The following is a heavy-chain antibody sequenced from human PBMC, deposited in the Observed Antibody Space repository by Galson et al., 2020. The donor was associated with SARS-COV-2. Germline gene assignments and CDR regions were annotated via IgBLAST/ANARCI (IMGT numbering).Heavy chain of an antibody. CDR3: ARGWGNYGGKRSGDGFDP. V-gene: IGHV4-39*01. D-gene: IGHD4-17*01. J-gene: IGHJ5*02. CDR1: GHSISSSSYY. CDR2: IHYSGST. Sequence: LETLSLTCTVSGHSISSSSYYWGWIRQPPGKGLEWIGSIHYSGSTYYNPSLKSRVTISVDTSKNQVSLKLSTVTAADTAVYYCARGWGNYGGKRSGDGFDPWGQGTLVTVSS.